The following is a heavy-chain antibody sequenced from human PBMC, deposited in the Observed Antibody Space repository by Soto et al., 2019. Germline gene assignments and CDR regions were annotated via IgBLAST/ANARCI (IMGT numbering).Heavy chain of an antibody. Sequence: EVQLLESGGGLVQPGGSLRLSCVASGFTFSIYTMNWVRQAPGKGLEWVSVITGSGDYTNYADSVKGRFTISRDHSKNTRYMQMNSLRAEATAVYFCARRITSSFDYWGQGTLVTVSS. CDR1: GFTFSIYT. CDR2: ITGSGDYT. J-gene: IGHJ4*02. D-gene: IGHD1-20*01. CDR3: ARRITSSFDY. V-gene: IGHV3-23*01.